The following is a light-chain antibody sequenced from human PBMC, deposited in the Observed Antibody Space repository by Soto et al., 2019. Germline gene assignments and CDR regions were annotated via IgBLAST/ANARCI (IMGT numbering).Light chain of an antibody. CDR3: SSYAGSNNVV. J-gene: IGLJ2*01. Sequence: QSALTQPPSASGSPGQSVTISCTGTSSDVGVYNYDSWYQQHPGKAPKLLIYEVSKRPSGVPDRFSGSKSGNTASLTVSGLQAEDEADFYCSSYAGSNNVVFGGGTKLTVL. CDR1: SSDVGVYNY. V-gene: IGLV2-8*01. CDR2: EVS.